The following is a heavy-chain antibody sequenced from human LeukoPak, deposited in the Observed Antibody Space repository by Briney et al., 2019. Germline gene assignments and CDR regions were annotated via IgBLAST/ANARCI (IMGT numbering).Heavy chain of an antibody. V-gene: IGHV3-7*01. CDR3: ARVEVDTAMEAYYYFDY. CDR1: GFIFSSSA. D-gene: IGHD5-18*01. CDR2: IKEDGREK. J-gene: IGHJ4*02. Sequence: GGSLRLSCVGSGFIFSSSAMSWVRQAPGKGLECVANIKEDGREKYYADSVKGRFTISRDNSKNTLYLQMNSLRAEDTAVYYCARVEVDTAMEAYYYFDYWGQGTLVTVSS.